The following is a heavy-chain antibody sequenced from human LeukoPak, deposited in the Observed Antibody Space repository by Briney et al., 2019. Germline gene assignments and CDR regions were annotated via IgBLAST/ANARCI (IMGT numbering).Heavy chain of an antibody. CDR2: ISAYNGNT. CDR1: GYTFTSYG. V-gene: IGHV1-18*01. Sequence: GASVKVSCKASGYTFTSYGISWVRQAPGQGLEWMGWISAYNGNTNYAQKLQGRVTMTTDTSTSTAYMELRSLRSDDTAVYYCARDYFAELTIFGVVISNWFDPWGQGTLVTVSS. J-gene: IGHJ5*02. D-gene: IGHD3-3*01. CDR3: ARDYFAELTIFGVVISNWFDP.